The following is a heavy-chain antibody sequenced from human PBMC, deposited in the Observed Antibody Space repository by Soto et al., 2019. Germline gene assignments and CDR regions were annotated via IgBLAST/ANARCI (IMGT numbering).Heavy chain of an antibody. Sequence: XPGGSLRLSCAASGFIFSTYSMNWVRQAPGKGLEWVSSISSRGSYKHYADSVKGRFTISRDNAKTSLYLQMNSLRAEDTAVYYCAREGFSNYNNYYFDYWGQGTLVTVSS. CDR1: GFIFSTYS. D-gene: IGHD4-4*01. CDR2: ISSRGSYK. CDR3: AREGFSNYNNYYFDY. J-gene: IGHJ4*02. V-gene: IGHV3-21*01.